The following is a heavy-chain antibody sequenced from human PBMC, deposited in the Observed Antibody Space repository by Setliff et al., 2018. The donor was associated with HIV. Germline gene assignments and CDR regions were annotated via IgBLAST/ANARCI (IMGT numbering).Heavy chain of an antibody. D-gene: IGHD5-18*01. CDR1: GGSISSSTYY. CDR2: IYQSGST. CDR3: AILRGYSYGYFFDY. Sequence: ETLSLTCTVSGGSISSSTYYWGWISQPPGKGLEWISSIYQSGSTYYNPSLKRRFIISIDTSNNQFSLKLISVTAADTAVYYCAILRGYSYGYFFDYWGQGMLVTVSS. V-gene: IGHV4-39*07. J-gene: IGHJ4*02.